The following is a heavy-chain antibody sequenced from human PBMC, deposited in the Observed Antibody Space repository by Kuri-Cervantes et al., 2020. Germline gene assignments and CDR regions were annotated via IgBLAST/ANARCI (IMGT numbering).Heavy chain of an antibody. CDR2: IKSKTDGGTT. V-gene: IGHV3-15*01. J-gene: IGHJ4*02. D-gene: IGHD6-13*01. CDR3: TTDLGIAAAGTDY. Sequence: GESLKISCAASGFTFSGSAMHWVRQAPGKGLEWVGRIKSKTDGGTTDYAAPVKGRFTISRDDSKNTLYLQMNSLKTEDTAVYYCTTDLGIAAAGTDYWGQGTLVTVSS. CDR1: GFTFSGSA.